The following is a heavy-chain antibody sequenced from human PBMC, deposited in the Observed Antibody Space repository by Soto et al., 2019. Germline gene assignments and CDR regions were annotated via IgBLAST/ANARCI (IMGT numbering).Heavy chain of an antibody. CDR1: GYTFTSYY. D-gene: IGHD2-21*02. Sequence: ASVKVSCKASGYTFTSYYMHCVRQAPGQGLEWMGIINPSGGSTSYAQKFQGRVTMTRDTSTSTVYMELSSLRSEDTAVYYCAREARVTAKNNWFDPWGQGTLVTVSS. V-gene: IGHV1-46*01. CDR2: INPSGGST. J-gene: IGHJ5*02. CDR3: AREARVTAKNNWFDP.